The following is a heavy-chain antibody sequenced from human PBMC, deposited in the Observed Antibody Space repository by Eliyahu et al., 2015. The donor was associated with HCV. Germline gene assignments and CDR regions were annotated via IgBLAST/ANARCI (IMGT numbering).Heavy chain of an antibody. CDR2: IYSGSGST. V-gene: IGHV3-23*03. CDR3: AKTLSGDAFDV. J-gene: IGHJ3*01. Sequence: EVQLLESGGGLVQPGGSLRLSCAASGFTFSSYAMSWVRHAPGKGLEWVSIIYSGSGSTYYADSVKGRFTISRDNSKNTLYLQMNSLRAEDTAVYYCAKTLSGDAFDVWGQGTMVTVSS. CDR1: GFTFSSYA.